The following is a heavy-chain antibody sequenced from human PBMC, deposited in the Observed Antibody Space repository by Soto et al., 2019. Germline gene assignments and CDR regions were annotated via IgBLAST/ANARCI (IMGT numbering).Heavy chain of an antibody. CDR2: INHSGST. D-gene: IGHD1-26*01. J-gene: IGHJ4*02. Sequence: SETLSLTCAVYGGSFSGYYWSWIRQPPGKGLEWIGEINHSGSTNYNPSLKSRVTISVDTSKNQFSLKLSSVTAADTAVYYCARDHWESSYPTLDYWGQGTLVTVSS. V-gene: IGHV4-34*01. CDR3: ARDHWESSYPTLDY. CDR1: GGSFSGYY.